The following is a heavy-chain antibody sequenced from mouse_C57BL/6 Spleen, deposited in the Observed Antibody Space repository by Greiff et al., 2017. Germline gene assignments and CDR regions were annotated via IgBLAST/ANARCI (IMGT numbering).Heavy chain of an antibody. CDR3: AREGYYGSRTGAMDY. CDR2: IYPGGGYT. V-gene: IGHV1-63*01. D-gene: IGHD1-1*01. CDR1: GYTFTNYW. Sequence: VQLQQSGAELVRPGTSVKTSCKASGYTFTNYWIGWAKQRPGHGLEWIGDIYPGGGYTNYNEKFKGKATLTADKSSSTAYMQFSSLTSEDSAIYYCAREGYYGSRTGAMDYWGQGTSVTVSS. J-gene: IGHJ4*01.